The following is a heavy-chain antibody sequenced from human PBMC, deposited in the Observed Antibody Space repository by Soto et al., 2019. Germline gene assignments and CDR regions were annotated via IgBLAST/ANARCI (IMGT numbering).Heavy chain of an antibody. Sequence: SETLSLICTVSGGSISSYYWSWIRQPPGKGLEWIGYIYYSGSTNYNPSLKSRVTISVDTSKNQFSLKLSSVTAADTAVYYCARGISRDGYMRNRPAFDYWGQGTLVTVSS. V-gene: IGHV4-59*01. CDR3: ARGISRDGYMRNRPAFDY. D-gene: IGHD5-12*01. J-gene: IGHJ4*02. CDR1: GGSISSYY. CDR2: IYYSGST.